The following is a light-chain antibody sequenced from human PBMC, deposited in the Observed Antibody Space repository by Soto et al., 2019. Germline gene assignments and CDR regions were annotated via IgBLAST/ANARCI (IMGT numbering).Light chain of an antibody. CDR1: QGIGST. V-gene: IGKV3-20*01. J-gene: IGKJ5*01. CDR2: GAS. Sequence: EIVMTQSPSTLSVSPGEGATLSCRASQGIGSTLAWYQQKPGQTPRLLIYGASSRATGIPDRFSGSGSGTDFTLTISRLEPEDFAVYYCQQYGSSPLITFGQGTRLEIK. CDR3: QQYGSSPLIT.